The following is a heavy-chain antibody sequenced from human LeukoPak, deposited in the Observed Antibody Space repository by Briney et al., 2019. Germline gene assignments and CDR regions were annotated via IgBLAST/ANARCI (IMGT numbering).Heavy chain of an antibody. CDR2: IYTSGST. Sequence: PSETLSLTCTVSGGSISSYHWSWIRQPAGKGLEWIGRIYTSGSTNYNPSLKSRVTISVDKSKNQFSLKLSSVTAADTAVYYCARERGLGGVLSDYWGQGTLVTVSS. CDR3: ARERGLGGVLSDY. D-gene: IGHD3-16*01. CDR1: GGSISSYH. V-gene: IGHV4-4*07. J-gene: IGHJ4*02.